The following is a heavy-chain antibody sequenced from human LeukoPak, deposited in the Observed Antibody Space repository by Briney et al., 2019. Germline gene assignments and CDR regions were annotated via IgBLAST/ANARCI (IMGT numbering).Heavy chain of an antibody. CDR2: INYSGST. D-gene: IGHD5-24*01. CDR1: SESFSGYF. Sequence: PSETLSLTCAIYSESFSGYFWSWIRQPPGKGLEWIGEINYSGSTNYNPSLKSRVTISVDTSKNQFSLKLSSVTAADTAVYYCARHRSKWLQSSFDYWGQGTLVTVSS. J-gene: IGHJ4*02. V-gene: IGHV4-34*01. CDR3: ARHRSKWLQSSFDY.